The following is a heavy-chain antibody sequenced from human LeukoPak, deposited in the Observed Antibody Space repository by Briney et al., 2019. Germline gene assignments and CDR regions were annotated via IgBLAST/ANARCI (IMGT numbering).Heavy chain of an antibody. J-gene: IGHJ4*02. D-gene: IGHD6-19*01. CDR2: ISAYNGNT. CDR3: ARDLRQWLKAPDY. CDR1: GYTFTSYA. Sequence: GASVKVSCKASGYTFTSYAMHWVRQAPGQRLEWMGWISAYNGNTNYAQKLQGRVTMTTDTSTSTAYMELRSLRSDDTAVYYRARDLRQWLKAPDYWGQGTLVTVSS. V-gene: IGHV1-18*01.